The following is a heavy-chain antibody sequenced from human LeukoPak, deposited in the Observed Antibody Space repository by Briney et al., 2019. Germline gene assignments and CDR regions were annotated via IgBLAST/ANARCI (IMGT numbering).Heavy chain of an antibody. Sequence: PGGSLRLYCAASGLTFRTYGMQWVRQAPGKGLEWVAVISYDGTIRNYADSVKGRFTISRDNSKNTLYLQMNSLTAEDTALYYCATGGCSSLPCYLANPWGEGTLVTVSS. CDR2: ISYDGTIR. D-gene: IGHD2-15*01. V-gene: IGHV3-30*03. CDR3: ATGGCSSLPCYLANP. J-gene: IGHJ5*02. CDR1: GLTFRTYG.